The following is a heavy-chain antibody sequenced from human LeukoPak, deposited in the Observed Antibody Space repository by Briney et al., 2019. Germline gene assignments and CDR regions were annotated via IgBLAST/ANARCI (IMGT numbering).Heavy chain of an antibody. CDR3: AKDSIYSRGSGWYRDAFDI. Sequence: PGGSLRLSCAASGFTFSSYAMSWVRQARAKGLGWVSSISSSGGSTYYADSVKGRFTISRDNSKNTLYLQMNSLRAEDTAVYYCAKDSIYSRGSGWYRDAFDIWGQGTMVTVSS. V-gene: IGHV3-23*01. CDR2: ISSSGGST. D-gene: IGHD6-19*01. CDR1: GFTFSSYA. J-gene: IGHJ3*02.